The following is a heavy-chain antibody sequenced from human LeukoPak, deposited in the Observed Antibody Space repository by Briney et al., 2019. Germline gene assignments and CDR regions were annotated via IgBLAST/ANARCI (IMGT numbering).Heavy chain of an antibody. Sequence: GGSLRLSCAASGFTFSSYAMSWVRQAQGKGLEWVSAISGRGGNINYAESVKGRFTISRDNSKNTLYLQMNSLRAEDTAVYYCAKCRGGSAWYYFDYWGQGTLVTVSS. J-gene: IGHJ4*02. D-gene: IGHD6-13*01. CDR3: AKCRGGSAWYYFDY. CDR1: GFTFSSYA. CDR2: ISGRGGNI. V-gene: IGHV3-23*01.